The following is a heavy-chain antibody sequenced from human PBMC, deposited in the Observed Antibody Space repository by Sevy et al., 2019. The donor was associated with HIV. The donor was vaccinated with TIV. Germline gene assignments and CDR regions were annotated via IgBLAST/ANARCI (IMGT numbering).Heavy chain of an antibody. CDR1: GFTFSSYE. CDR2: ISSSGSTI. J-gene: IGHJ6*03. D-gene: IGHD2-15*01. CDR3: ATGGRYCSGGSCYSYYYYYMDV. V-gene: IGHV3-48*03. Sequence: GGSLRLSCAASGFTFSSYEMNWVRQAPGKGLEWVSYISSSGSTIYYADSVKGRFTISRDNAKNSLYLQMNSLRAEDTAVYYCATGGRYCSGGSCYSYYYYYMDVWGKGTTVTVSS.